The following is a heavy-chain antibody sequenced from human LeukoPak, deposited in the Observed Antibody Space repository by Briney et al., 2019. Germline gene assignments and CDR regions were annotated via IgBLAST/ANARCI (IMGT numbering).Heavy chain of an antibody. CDR3: AREVWGPEY. Sequence: QSGGSLRLSCEASGFTFSTYWMHWVRQAPGKGLVWVSRITPDGISTTYADSVKGRFTISRDNAKNTLYVQMNSLRAEDTAVYYCAREVWGPEYWGQGTLVTVSS. CDR2: ITPDGIST. D-gene: IGHD1-14*01. V-gene: IGHV3-74*01. J-gene: IGHJ4*02. CDR1: GFTFSTYW.